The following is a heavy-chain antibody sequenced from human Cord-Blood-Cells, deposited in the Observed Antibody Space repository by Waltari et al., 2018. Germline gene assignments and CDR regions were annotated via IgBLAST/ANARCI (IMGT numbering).Heavy chain of an antibody. CDR3: FLGYCSGGSCYSFDY. CDR2: IYYSGST. CDR1: GGSISSSSYY. D-gene: IGHD2-15*01. J-gene: IGHJ4*02. V-gene: IGHV4-39*01. Sequence: QLQLQESGPGLVKPSETLSLTCTVSGGSISSSSYYWGWIRQPPGKGLEWIGSIYYSGSTNYHPSLKSRVTISVDTSKNQFSLKLSSVTAADTAVYYCFLGYCSGGSCYSFDYWGQGTLVTVSS.